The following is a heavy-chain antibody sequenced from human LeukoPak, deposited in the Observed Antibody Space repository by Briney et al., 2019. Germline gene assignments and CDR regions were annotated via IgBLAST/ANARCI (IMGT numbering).Heavy chain of an antibody. CDR2: IYYSGST. CDR3: ARDGEGDEGWDY. Sequence: SETLSLTCTVSGVSIRSHYRSWIRQPPGKGLEWIVYIYYSGSTNYNPSLKSRVTISVDTSKNQFSLNLSSVTAAATAVYYCARDGEGDEGWDYWGQGTLVTVSS. V-gene: IGHV4-59*11. J-gene: IGHJ4*02. D-gene: IGHD7-27*01. CDR1: GVSIRSHY.